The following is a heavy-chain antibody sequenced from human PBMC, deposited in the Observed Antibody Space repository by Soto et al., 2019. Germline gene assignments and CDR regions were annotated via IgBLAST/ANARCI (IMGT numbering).Heavy chain of an antibody. D-gene: IGHD3-10*01. CDR1: GFSLNASGVG. Sequence: ITLKEFGPTLVKPTQTLTLPCTYSGFSLNASGVGVAWIRQPPGKALEWLAIIYWYDNTRYSTSLRGRLTFAKDTSRNQVVLTMTNLDPVDTATYYCAHRDRISASGAFDMWGQARMGTVSS. CDR2: IYWYDNT. J-gene: IGHJ3*02. CDR3: AHRDRISASGAFDM. V-gene: IGHV2-5*01.